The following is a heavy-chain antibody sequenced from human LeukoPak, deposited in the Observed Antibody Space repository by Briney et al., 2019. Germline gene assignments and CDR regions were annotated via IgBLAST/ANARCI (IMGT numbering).Heavy chain of an antibody. Sequence: PGGSLRLSCAASGFTFSSYGMHWVRQAPGKGLEWVAVISYDGSNKYYADSVKGRFTISRDNSKNTLYLQMNSLRAEDTAGYYCAKDGDYGDYYFDYWGQGTLVTVSS. CDR3: AKDGDYGDYYFDY. CDR2: ISYDGSNK. CDR1: GFTFSSYG. J-gene: IGHJ4*02. D-gene: IGHD4-17*01. V-gene: IGHV3-30*18.